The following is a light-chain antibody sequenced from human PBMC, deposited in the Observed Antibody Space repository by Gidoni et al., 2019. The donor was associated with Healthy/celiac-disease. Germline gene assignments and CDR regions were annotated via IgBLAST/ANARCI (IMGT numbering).Light chain of an antibody. V-gene: IGKV1-5*01. CDR2: DAS. CDR3: QQYNSY. J-gene: IGKJ2*01. CDR1: QSISSW. Sequence: DIQMTQSPSTLSASVGDRVTITCRASQSISSWLAWYQQKPGQAPKLLIYDASSLESGVPSRFSGSGSGTEFTLTISSLQPDDFATYYSQQYNSYFGQGTKLEIK.